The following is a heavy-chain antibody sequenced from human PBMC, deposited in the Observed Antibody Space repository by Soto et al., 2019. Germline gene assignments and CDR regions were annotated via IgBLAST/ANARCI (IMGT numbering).Heavy chain of an antibody. J-gene: IGHJ4*02. CDR1: GFTFSSYG. V-gene: IGHV3-33*01. CDR3: ARDGDVNTGFGKDY. D-gene: IGHD3-16*01. CDR2: IWHDGGNK. Sequence: QVQLVESGGGVVQPGRSLRLSCAASGFTFSSYGMHWVRQVPGKGLEWVAFIWHDGGNKFYAESVKGRFTISRDNSKNTLYLQMTSLSAEDTAMYYCARDGDVNTGFGKDYWGQGTLVTVSS.